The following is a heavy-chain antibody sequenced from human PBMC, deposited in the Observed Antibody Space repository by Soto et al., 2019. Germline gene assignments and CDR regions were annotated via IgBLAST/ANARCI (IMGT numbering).Heavy chain of an antibody. Sequence: QVQFVQSGAEEKKPGASVKVSCKASGYTFTKYAIHWVRQAPAQSLEWMGWINPANGNTKHSQTFQGRVTVTRDTSASTAYMELSSLGSEDTAVYDGARVCQWGGMDVWGQGTTVTVSS. CDR2: INPANGNT. CDR3: ARVCQWGGMDV. CDR1: GYTFTKYA. J-gene: IGHJ6*02. D-gene: IGHD1-26*01. V-gene: IGHV1-3*05.